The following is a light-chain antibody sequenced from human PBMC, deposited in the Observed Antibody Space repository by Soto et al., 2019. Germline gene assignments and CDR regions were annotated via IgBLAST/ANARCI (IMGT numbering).Light chain of an antibody. V-gene: IGKV1-5*01. CDR3: QQSSSFLT. CDR2: DAS. CDR1: QSISRR. J-gene: IGKJ4*01. Sequence: DIQMTQSPSTLSASLGDRVTITCRASQSISRRLAWSQQKPVKAPKLLIYDASNLQSGVSSRFSGSGSGTEFTLTITILQPDDFATYYCQQSSSFLTFGGGTKVEI.